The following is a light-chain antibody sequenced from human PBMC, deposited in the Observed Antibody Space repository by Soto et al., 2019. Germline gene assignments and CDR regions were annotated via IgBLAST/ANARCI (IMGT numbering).Light chain of an antibody. J-gene: IGKJ2*01. V-gene: IGKV1-5*01. CDR1: QTISSW. CDR3: QQYDHPPYT. CDR2: DAS. Sequence: EIQMTQSPSTLSGSVGDRVTITCRASQTISSWLAWYQQKPGKAPKLLIYDASNLERGVPSRFSGSGSGTDFSLTVDSLQPEDTATYYCQQYDHPPYTFGQGTKVDIK.